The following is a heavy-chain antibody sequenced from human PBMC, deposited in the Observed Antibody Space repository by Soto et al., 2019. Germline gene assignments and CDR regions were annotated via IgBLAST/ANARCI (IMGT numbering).Heavy chain of an antibody. V-gene: IGHV4-30-4*01. Sequence: SETLSLTCTVSGGSISSGGYYWSWIRQPPGKGLEWIGYIYYSGSTYYNPSLKSRVTISVDTSKNQFSLKLSSVTAADTAVYYCAKVLMAAAGEGDAFDIWGQGTIVTVSS. CDR3: AKVLMAAAGEGDAFDI. J-gene: IGHJ3*02. CDR1: GGSISSGGYY. D-gene: IGHD6-13*01. CDR2: IYYSGST.